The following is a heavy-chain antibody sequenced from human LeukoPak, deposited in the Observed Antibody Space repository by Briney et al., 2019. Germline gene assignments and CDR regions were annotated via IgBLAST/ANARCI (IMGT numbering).Heavy chain of an antibody. V-gene: IGHV4-59*01. Sequence: PSETLSLTCTVSGGSFSSYYWNWIRQPPEKGLEWIGYICHSGSTNYNPSLKSRVTISVDTSKNQFSLKLSSVTAADTAVYYCARTGWETYYFDSWGQGTLVTVSS. J-gene: IGHJ4*02. CDR1: GGSFSSYY. D-gene: IGHD1-26*01. CDR3: ARTGWETYYFDS. CDR2: ICHSGST.